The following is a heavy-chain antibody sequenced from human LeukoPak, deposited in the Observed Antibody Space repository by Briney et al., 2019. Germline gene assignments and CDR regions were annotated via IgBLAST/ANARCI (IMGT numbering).Heavy chain of an antibody. CDR2: INNSGST. CDR1: GGSFSGYY. Sequence: SETLSLTCAVYGGSFSGYYWSWIRQPPGKGLEWIGEINNSGSTNYNPSLKSRVTISVDTSKNQFSLKLSSVTAADTAVYYCARGPYCSSTSCYLYGSGSYDYWGQGTLVTVSS. D-gene: IGHD2-2*01. V-gene: IGHV4-34*01. J-gene: IGHJ4*02. CDR3: ARGPYCSSTSCYLYGSGSYDY.